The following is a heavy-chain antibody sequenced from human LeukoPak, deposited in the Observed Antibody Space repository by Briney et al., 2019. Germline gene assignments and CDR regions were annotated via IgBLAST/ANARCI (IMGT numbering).Heavy chain of an antibody. J-gene: IGHJ4*02. CDR2: INSGSTYT. V-gene: IGHV3-21*01. Sequence: GGSLRLSCAASGFAFSSYMMNWVRQAPGKGLEWVSSINSGSTYTYYTESVKGRFTVSRDNAKNSLFLQMNSLRAEDTAIYYCARSLTTLTYEGYWGQGTLVTVSS. D-gene: IGHD1-1*01. CDR1: GFAFSSYM. CDR3: ARSLTTLTYEGY.